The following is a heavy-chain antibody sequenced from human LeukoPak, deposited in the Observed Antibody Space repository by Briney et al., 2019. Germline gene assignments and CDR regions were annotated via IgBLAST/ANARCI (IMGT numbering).Heavy chain of an antibody. CDR1: GFTFSSYW. D-gene: IGHD1-26*01. Sequence: TGGPLRLSCAASGFTFSSYWMHWVRQAPGKGLVWVSRIASDGSTVYADSVKGRFTISRDNAKDTVYLQMNSLRVEDTAVYYCIGSGGWPGYWGQGTLVTVSS. V-gene: IGHV3-74*01. CDR2: IASDGST. CDR3: IGSGGWPGY. J-gene: IGHJ4*02.